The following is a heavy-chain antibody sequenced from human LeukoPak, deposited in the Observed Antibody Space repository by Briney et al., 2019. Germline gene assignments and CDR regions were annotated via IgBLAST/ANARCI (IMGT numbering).Heavy chain of an antibody. V-gene: IGHV3-21*06. Sequence: GESLRLSCAAAGFTFSSYSMNWVRQAPGEGLEWVSSISSSSSYIYYADSVKGRFTISRDNAKNSLYLQMKSLRAEDTAVYYCARRDIVATRNAFDIRGQGTMVTVSS. CDR1: GFTFSSYS. CDR2: ISSSSSYI. CDR3: ARRDIVATRNAFDI. D-gene: IGHD5-12*01. J-gene: IGHJ3*02.